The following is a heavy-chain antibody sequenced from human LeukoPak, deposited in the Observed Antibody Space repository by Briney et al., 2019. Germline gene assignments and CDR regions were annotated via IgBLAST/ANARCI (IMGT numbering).Heavy chain of an antibody. CDR1: GGSFSGYY. Sequence: SETLSLTCAVYGGSFSGYYWSWIRQPPGKGLEWIGEINHSGSTNYNPSLKSRVTISVDTSKNQFSLKLSSVTAADTAVYYCARMEGYNAFDYWGQGTLVTVSS. CDR2: INHSGST. V-gene: IGHV4-34*01. CDR3: ARMEGYNAFDY. J-gene: IGHJ4*02. D-gene: IGHD5-24*01.